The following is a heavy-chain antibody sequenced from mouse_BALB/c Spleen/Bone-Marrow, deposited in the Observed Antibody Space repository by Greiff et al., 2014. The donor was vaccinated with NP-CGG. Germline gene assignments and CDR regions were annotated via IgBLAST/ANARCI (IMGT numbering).Heavy chain of an antibody. CDR1: GFNIKDTY. CDR2: IDPANGNA. J-gene: IGHJ2*01. D-gene: IGHD2-14*01. CDR3: VRYRLGTYFDF. V-gene: IGHV14-3*02. Sequence: EVQLVESGAELVKPGASVKLSCTASGFNIKDTYMHWVKQRPEQGLEWIGRIDPANGNAKYDPKFQGKATITADTSSNTAYLQLSSLTSEDTAVYCCVRYRLGTYFDFWGQGTTLTVSS.